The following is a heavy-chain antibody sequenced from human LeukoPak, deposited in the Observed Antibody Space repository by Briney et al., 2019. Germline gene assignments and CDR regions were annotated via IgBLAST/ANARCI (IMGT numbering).Heavy chain of an antibody. V-gene: IGHV1-18*01. Sequence: ASVKVSCKASGGTFSSYAISWVRQAPGQGLEWMGWISAYNGNTNYAQKLQGRVAMTTDTSTSTAYMELRSLRSDDTAVYYCARVRLVGAINWFDPWGQGTLVTVSS. CDR1: GGTFSSYA. CDR2: ISAYNGNT. J-gene: IGHJ5*02. CDR3: ARVRLVGAINWFDP. D-gene: IGHD1-26*01.